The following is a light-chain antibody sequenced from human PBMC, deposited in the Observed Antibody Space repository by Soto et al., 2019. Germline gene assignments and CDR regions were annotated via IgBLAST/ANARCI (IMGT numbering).Light chain of an antibody. CDR1: SPTSGTGYD. J-gene: IGLJ2*01. Sequence: QSVLTQPPSVSGAPGQRVTISSPGSSPTSGTGYDVHWYQQLPGTAPKLLIYVNTNRPSGVPDRFSGSKSGTSASLAITGLQAEDEADYYCQSYDSSLSAVVFGGGTKVTVL. CDR2: VNT. V-gene: IGLV1-40*01. CDR3: QSYDSSLSAVV.